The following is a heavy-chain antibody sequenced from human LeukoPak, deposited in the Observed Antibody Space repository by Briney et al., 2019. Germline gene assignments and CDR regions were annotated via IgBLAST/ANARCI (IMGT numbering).Heavy chain of an antibody. CDR3: ARQTRDGSGSRGYSFDF. D-gene: IGHD3-10*01. CDR2: IYPGDSDT. Sequence: PGESLKISCKGSGYIFTNNWIGWVRPMPGKGLEWMGIIYPGDSDTRYSPSFEGQVTISVDKSISTAYLQWSSLKASDTAMYYCARQTRDGSGSRGYSFDFWGQGTLVTVSS. J-gene: IGHJ4*02. V-gene: IGHV5-51*01. CDR1: GYIFTNNW.